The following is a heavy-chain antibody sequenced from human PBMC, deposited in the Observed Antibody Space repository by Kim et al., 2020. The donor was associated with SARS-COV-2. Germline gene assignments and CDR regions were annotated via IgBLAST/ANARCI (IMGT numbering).Heavy chain of an antibody. D-gene: IGHD3-10*01. J-gene: IGHJ5*02. V-gene: IGHV3-30*18. CDR1: GFTFSSHG. Sequence: GGSLRLSCAASGFTFSSHGMHWARQAPGKGLEWVAVISFNGRNKYYADSVKGRFTISRDNSENTLYLQMNSLSAEDTAVYYCGKDRVRGDPLSNWLDPWGQGTLVTVSS. CDR2: ISFNGRNK. CDR3: GKDRVRGDPLSNWLDP.